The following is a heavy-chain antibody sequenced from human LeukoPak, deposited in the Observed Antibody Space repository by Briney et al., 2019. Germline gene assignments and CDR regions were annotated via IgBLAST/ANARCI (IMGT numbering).Heavy chain of an antibody. Sequence: SETLSLTCTVSGGSMTSGNYYWSWIRQPAGKGLEWIGRIYSSGTTNYNPSLKSRVTMSVDRSKKEFSLKLSSVTAADTAVYYCAKNKKYSSGLDYYYMDVWGKGTTVTISS. D-gene: IGHD6-19*01. CDR1: GGSMTSGNYY. CDR3: AKNKKYSSGLDYYYMDV. V-gene: IGHV4-61*02. CDR2: IYSSGTT. J-gene: IGHJ6*03.